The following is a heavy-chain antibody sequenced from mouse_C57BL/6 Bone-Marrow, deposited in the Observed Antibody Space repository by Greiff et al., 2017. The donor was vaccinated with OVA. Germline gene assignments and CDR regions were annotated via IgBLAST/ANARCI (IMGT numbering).Heavy chain of an antibody. Sequence: EVQLQQSGPGLVKPSQSLSLTCSVTGYSITSGYYWNWIRQFPGNKLEWMGYISYDGSNNYNPSLKNRISITRDTSKNQFFLKLNPVTTEDTATYYCAKWLTFYWYFDVWGTGTTVTVSS. V-gene: IGHV3-6*01. CDR2: ISYDGSN. J-gene: IGHJ1*03. CDR3: AKWLTFYWYFDV. D-gene: IGHD2-2*01. CDR1: GYSITSGYY.